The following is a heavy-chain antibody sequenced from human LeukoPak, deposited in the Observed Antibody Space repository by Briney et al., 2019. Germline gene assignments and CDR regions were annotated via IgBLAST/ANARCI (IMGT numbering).Heavy chain of an antibody. CDR3: ARMDWNNNYYMDV. Sequence: ASVKVSCKASGYTFTGYYMHWVRQAPGQGLEWMGWINPNSGGTNYAQKFQGRVTMTRDTSISTAYMELSRLRSDDTAVYYCARMDWNNNYYMDVWGKGTTVTVSS. D-gene: IGHD1/OR15-1a*01. CDR2: INPNSGGT. J-gene: IGHJ6*03. V-gene: IGHV1-2*02. CDR1: GYTFTGYY.